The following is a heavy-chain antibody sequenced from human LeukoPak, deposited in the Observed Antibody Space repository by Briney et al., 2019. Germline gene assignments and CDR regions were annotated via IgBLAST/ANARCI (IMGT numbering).Heavy chain of an antibody. CDR1: GFICSNFE. D-gene: IGHD2-8*02. J-gene: IGHJ4*02. Sequence: GGSLTLSGTASGFICSNFEMNRLRQAPGQGLQWFAYINSGATSEYYADSVKGRFTISRDNAKNSLYLQMNSLGVQDTAIYYCARVICTGGSCFQNDYWGQGTLVTVSS. CDR2: INSGATSE. CDR3: ARVICTGGSCFQNDY. V-gene: IGHV3-48*03.